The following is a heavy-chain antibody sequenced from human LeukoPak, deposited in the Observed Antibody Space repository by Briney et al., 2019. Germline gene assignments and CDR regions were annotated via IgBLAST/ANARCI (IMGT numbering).Heavy chain of an antibody. V-gene: IGHV3-11*01. Sequence: GRSLRPSCAGSGFTFSDNFLTWIRQTPGKGLEWVAYISSSGGNIHYADSVKGRFTISRGNAKNSLFLQMNSLRGEDTAVYYCARGRMVSTGLSSWGQGTLVSVSS. CDR3: ARGRMVSTGLSS. CDR2: ISSSGGNI. D-gene: IGHD5/OR15-5a*01. CDR1: GFTFSDNF. J-gene: IGHJ5*02.